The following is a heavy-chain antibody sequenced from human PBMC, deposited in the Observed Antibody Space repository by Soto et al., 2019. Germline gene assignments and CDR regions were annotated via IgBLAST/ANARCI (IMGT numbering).Heavy chain of an antibody. Sequence: PGGSLRLSCAASGFTFSSYGMHWVRQAPGKGLEWVAVIWYDGSNKYYADSVKGRFTISRDNSKNTLYLQMNSLRAEDTAVYYCAREVRKVKQQLVRNNWFDPWGQGTLVTVSS. CDR3: AREVRKVKQQLVRNNWFDP. V-gene: IGHV3-33*01. D-gene: IGHD6-13*01. CDR2: IWYDGSNK. J-gene: IGHJ5*02. CDR1: GFTFSSYG.